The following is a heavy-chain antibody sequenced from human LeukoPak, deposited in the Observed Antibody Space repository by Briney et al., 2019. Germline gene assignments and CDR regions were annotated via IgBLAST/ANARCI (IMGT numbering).Heavy chain of an antibody. Sequence: ASVKVSCKASGYTFTSYAMNWVRQAPGQGLEWMGWINTNTGNPTYAQGFTGRFVFSLDTSVSTAYLQISSLKAEDTAVYYCARLRGHYDFWSGYYIGYFDYWGQGTLVTVSP. CDR1: GYTFTSYA. V-gene: IGHV7-4-1*02. D-gene: IGHD3-3*01. CDR2: INTNTGNP. CDR3: ARLRGHYDFWSGYYIGYFDY. J-gene: IGHJ4*02.